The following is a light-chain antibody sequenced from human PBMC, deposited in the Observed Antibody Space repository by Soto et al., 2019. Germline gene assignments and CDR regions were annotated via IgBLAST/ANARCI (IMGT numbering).Light chain of an antibody. CDR3: VAWDDDLSARV. V-gene: IGLV2-14*01. CDR2: SVS. Sequence: QSALTQPASVSGSPGQSITISCSGTSSDIGAYDHVAWFQQFPGKTPKLVIYSVSNRPSGVSYRFSGSKSGNTASLTISGLQADDEADYYCVAWDDDLSARVFGGGTKVTVL. J-gene: IGLJ3*02. CDR1: SSDIGAYDH.